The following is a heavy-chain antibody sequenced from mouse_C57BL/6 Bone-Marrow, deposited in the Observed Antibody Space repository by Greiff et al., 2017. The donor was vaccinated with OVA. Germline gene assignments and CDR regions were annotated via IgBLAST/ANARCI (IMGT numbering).Heavy chain of an antibody. D-gene: IGHD1-1*01. CDR2: INPGSGGT. Sequence: QVQLQQSGAELVRPGTSVKVSCKASGYAFTNYLIEWVKQRPGQGLEWIGVINPGSGGTNYNEKFKGKARLTADKSSSTAYMQLSSLTSEDSAVYFCARVLLRPYFDYWGQGTTLTVSS. CDR3: ARVLLRPYFDY. J-gene: IGHJ2*01. V-gene: IGHV1-54*01. CDR1: GYAFTNYL.